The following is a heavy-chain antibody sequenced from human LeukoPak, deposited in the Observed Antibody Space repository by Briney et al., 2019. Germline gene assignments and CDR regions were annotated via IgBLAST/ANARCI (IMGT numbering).Heavy chain of an antibody. Sequence: SETLSLTCAVYARSFSGYYWSWLRQPPGKGLEWLGSIHHSGSTYYNPSLKSRVTTSVDTSNNHFSLKRSSVTAADTAVYYCARGRYNWNYHLDYWGEGTLVTVSS. CDR1: ARSFSGYY. J-gene: IGHJ4*02. D-gene: IGHD1-7*01. CDR3: ARGRYNWNYHLDY. CDR2: IHHSGST. V-gene: IGHV4-34*01.